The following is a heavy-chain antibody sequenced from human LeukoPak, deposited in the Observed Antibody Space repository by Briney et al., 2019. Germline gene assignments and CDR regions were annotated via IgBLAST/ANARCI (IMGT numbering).Heavy chain of an antibody. D-gene: IGHD6-19*01. V-gene: IGHV3-23*01. Sequence: SCKASGYTFSSYGMSWVRQAPGKGLEWVSGISGSGGSAYYADSVKGRFTISRDNSKNTLYLQMNSLRAEDTAVYYCAKEFAVDGAFDIWGQETMVTVSS. J-gene: IGHJ3*02. CDR2: ISGSGGSA. CDR1: GYTFSSYG. CDR3: AKEFAVDGAFDI.